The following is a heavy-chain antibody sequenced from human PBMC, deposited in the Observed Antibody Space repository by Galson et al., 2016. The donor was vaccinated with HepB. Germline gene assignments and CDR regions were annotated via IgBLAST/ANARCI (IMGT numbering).Heavy chain of an antibody. D-gene: IGHD2-8*02. CDR1: GFTFSDYY. J-gene: IGHJ4*02. V-gene: IGHV3-11*01. CDR3: ATDGLVLASPLFDY. CDR2: ISSSGTTI. Sequence: SLRLSCAASGFTFSDYYMSWIRQAPGKGLEWVSHISSSGTTISYADSVKGRFTISRDNAKSSLYLQMNSLRAEDTAVYYCATDGLVLASPLFDYWGQGTLVTVSS.